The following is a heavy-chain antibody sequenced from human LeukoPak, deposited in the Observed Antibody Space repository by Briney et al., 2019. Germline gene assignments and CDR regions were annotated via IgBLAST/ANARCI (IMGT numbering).Heavy chain of an antibody. CDR2: IDPSGGST. CDR1: GYTFTRYY. J-gene: IGHJ4*02. Sequence: GASVKVSCKASGYTFTRYYMHWVRQAPGQGLEWMGIIDPSGGSTSYAQNFQGGITMTRDATTSIVYLELSSLRSEDTAVYYCARDFGEMPNYWGQGTLVTVSS. V-gene: IGHV1-46*01. D-gene: IGHD5-24*01. CDR3: ARDFGEMPNY.